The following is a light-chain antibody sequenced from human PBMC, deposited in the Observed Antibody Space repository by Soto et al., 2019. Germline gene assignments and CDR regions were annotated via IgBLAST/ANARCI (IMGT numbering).Light chain of an antibody. CDR2: ATS. CDR3: QHRYSYPVA. V-gene: IGKV3-11*01. J-gene: IGKJ5*01. Sequence: EMVLTQSSANMSLSPGERATLSCSASQSITSYLAWYQQKPGQAPRLLIDATSNRATGIPARFSGSGSGTDFTLTISSLEPEDFAVYYCQHRYSYPVAFGQGTRLDIK. CDR1: QSITSY.